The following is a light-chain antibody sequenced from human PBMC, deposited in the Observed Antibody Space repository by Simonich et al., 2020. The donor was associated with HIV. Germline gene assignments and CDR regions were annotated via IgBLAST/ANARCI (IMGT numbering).Light chain of an antibody. J-gene: IGLJ2*01. Sequence: HSALTQPRSVSGSPGQSVAISCTGSSSDIGGYNHVSWYQQYPGKAPKLMIYDVSKRPSGVSNRVSASKSGNTASLTISGLQAKDEADYYCSSYTGSNTVVFGGGTKLTVL. CDR2: DVS. CDR1: SSDIGGYNH. CDR3: SSYTGSNTVV. V-gene: IGLV2-11*01.